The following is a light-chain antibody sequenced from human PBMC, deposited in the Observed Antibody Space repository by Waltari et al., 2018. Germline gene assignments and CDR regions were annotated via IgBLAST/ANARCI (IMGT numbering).Light chain of an antibody. CDR1: QSLVHSDGNTY. J-gene: IGKJ1*01. Sequence: DVVMTQSPLSLPVTLGQPASISCRSSQSLVHSDGNTYLNWFQQRPGQSPRRLIYKVSNRDSGVPDRFSGSGSGTDFTLKISRVEAEDVGVYYCMQGTHWPRFGQGTKVEIK. V-gene: IGKV2-30*02. CDR2: KVS. CDR3: MQGTHWPR.